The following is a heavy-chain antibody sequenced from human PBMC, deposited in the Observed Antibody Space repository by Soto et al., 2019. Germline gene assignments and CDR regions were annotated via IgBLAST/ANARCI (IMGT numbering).Heavy chain of an antibody. V-gene: IGHV4-59*01. CDR1: GGSISSYY. Sequence: QVQLQESGPGLVKPSETLSLTCTVSGGSISSYYWSWIRQSPGKGLEWIGYMYYSGSTNYNPSLKSRVTISIDTSRNHFSLKLSSVTAADTAVYYCARGTFGVVKDWGKGTLVTVSS. J-gene: IGHJ4*02. CDR2: MYYSGST. D-gene: IGHD3-3*01. CDR3: ARGTFGVVKD.